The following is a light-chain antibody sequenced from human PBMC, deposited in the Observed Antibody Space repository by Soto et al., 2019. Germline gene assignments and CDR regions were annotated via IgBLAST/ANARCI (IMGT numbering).Light chain of an antibody. CDR2: DNN. V-gene: IGLV1-51*01. CDR1: SSNIGNNY. J-gene: IGLJ1*01. Sequence: QSVLTQPPSVSAAPGQTVTISCSGSSSNIGNNYISWYQQLPGTAPKLLIYDNNDRPSGIPDRFSGSKSGTSATLGITGLQTGDEADYYCGTWDSSLSTYVFGTGTQLTVL. CDR3: GTWDSSLSTYV.